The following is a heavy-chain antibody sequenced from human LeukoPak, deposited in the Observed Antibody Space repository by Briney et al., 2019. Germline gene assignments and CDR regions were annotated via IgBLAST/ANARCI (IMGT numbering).Heavy chain of an antibody. CDR1: GFTFSGYS. D-gene: IGHD3-10*01. CDR3: ARDLPDYYGSGSPLDY. V-gene: IGHV3-21*01. CDR2: ISSSSSYI. J-gene: IGHJ4*02. Sequence: GGSLRLSCAASGFTFSGYSMNWVRQAPGKGLEWVSSISSSSSYIYYADSVKGRFTVSRDNAKNSLYLQMNSLRAEDTAVYYCARDLPDYYGSGSPLDYWGQGTLVTVSS.